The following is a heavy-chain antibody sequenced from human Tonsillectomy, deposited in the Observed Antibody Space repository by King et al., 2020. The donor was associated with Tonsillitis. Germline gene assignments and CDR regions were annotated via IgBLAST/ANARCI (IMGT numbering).Heavy chain of an antibody. CDR2: INPNSGGK. J-gene: IGHJ6*02. V-gene: IGHV1-2*02. D-gene: IGHD2-2*01. Sequence: QLVQSGAEVKKPGASVKVSCKASGYTFTGYYMHWVRQAPGQGLEWMGWINPNSGGKNYAQKFQGRVTMTRDTSISTAHMELSRLRSDDTAVYYCARDFIVVVPAAIYYYGMDVWGQGTPVTVSS. CDR3: ARDFIVVVPAAIYYYGMDV. CDR1: GYTFTGYY.